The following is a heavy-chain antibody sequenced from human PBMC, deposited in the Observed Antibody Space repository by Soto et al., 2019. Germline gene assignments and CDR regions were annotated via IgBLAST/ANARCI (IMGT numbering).Heavy chain of an antibody. Sequence: SETLSLTCTVSGGSGSNSNYYWGWIRQSPGKGLEWIGSVYYRGRSYSKSSVKSRVTISVDTSKNQFSLNLNSVTASDTAVYYCVSQRTSVLTQAYFAYWGPGALVTVS. J-gene: IGHJ4*02. V-gene: IGHV4-39*01. CDR2: VYYRGRS. CDR1: GGSGSNSNYY. D-gene: IGHD2-8*01. CDR3: VSQRTSVLTQAYFAY.